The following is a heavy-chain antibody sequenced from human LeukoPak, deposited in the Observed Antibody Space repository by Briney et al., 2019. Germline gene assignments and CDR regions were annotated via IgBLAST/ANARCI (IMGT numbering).Heavy chain of an antibody. CDR1: GYTFTGYY. J-gene: IGHJ4*02. CDR2: INPNSGGT. V-gene: IGHV1-2*02. CDR3: ARGGGPSGYDPYFDY. Sequence: GASVKVSCKASGYTFTGYYMHWVRQAPGQGLEWMGWINPNSGGTNYAQKFQGRVTMTRDTSISTAYMELSRLRSDDTAAYYCARGGGPSGYDPYFDYWGQGTLVTVSS. D-gene: IGHD5-12*01.